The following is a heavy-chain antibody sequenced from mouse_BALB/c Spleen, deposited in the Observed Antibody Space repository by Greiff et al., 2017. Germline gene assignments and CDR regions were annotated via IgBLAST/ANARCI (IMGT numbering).Heavy chain of an antibody. CDR3: ARDSYDYDSGFAY. D-gene: IGHD2-4*01. CDR1: GFTFTDYY. V-gene: IGHV7-3*02. J-gene: IGHJ3*01. Sequence: EVQLVESGGGLVQPGGSLRLSCATSGFTFTDYYMSWVRQPPGKALEWLGFIRNKANGYTTEYSASVKGRFTISRDNSQSILYLQMNTLRAEDSATYDCARDSYDYDSGFAYWGQGTLVTVSA. CDR2: IRNKANGYTT.